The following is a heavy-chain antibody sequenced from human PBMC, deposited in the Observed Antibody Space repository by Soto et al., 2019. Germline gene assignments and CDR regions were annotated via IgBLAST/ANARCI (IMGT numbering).Heavy chain of an antibody. CDR2: LSFDGNNK. J-gene: IGHJ4*02. CDR3: AKDFYTVRLTAATRPHYFDF. D-gene: IGHD2-15*01. Sequence: GGSLRLSFAASGFTFSNYEMHWVRQAPGEXLXWVAVLSFDGNNKHCDHYVNARFTISRDNSKHTLFLQMNSMRNDDTAAYFCAKDFYTVRLTAATRPHYFDFWGPGTLVTVSS. CDR1: GFTFSNYE. V-gene: IGHV3-30*04.